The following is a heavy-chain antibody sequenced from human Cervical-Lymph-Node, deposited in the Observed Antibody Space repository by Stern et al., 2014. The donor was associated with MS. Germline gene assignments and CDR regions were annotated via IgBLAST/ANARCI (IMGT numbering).Heavy chain of an antibody. Sequence: VQLVESGGGVVQPGRSLRLTCTVSGFTFSSYGMHWVRQAPGKGLEWVSGISYDGSDTYYAESVKGRFTISRDNAKNTLYLEMRRRRREDAAVYYCVKRGITEVRGVRLGDYWGPGTLVIVSS. CDR2: ISYDGSDT. V-gene: IGHV3-30*18. D-gene: IGHD3-10*01. CDR3: VKRGITEVRGVRLGDY. CDR1: GFTFSSYG. J-gene: IGHJ4*02.